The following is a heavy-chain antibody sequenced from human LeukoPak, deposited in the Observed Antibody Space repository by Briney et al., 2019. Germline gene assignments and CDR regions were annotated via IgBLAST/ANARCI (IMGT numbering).Heavy chain of an antibody. CDR1: GYTFTSYA. Sequence: GASVKVSCKASGYTFTSYAMHWVRQAPGQRLEWMGWINAGNGNTKYSQKFQGRVTITRDTSASTAYMELSSLRSEDTAVYYCARGTITFGGVIVPEASDIWGQGTMVTVSS. CDR3: ARGTITFGGVIVPEASDI. D-gene: IGHD3-16*02. J-gene: IGHJ3*02. CDR2: INAGNGNT. V-gene: IGHV1-3*01.